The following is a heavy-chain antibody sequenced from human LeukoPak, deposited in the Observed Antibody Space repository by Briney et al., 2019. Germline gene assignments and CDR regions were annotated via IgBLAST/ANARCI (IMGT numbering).Heavy chain of an antibody. J-gene: IGHJ6*02. CDR2: IYSGGST. D-gene: IGHD2-21*02. CDR3: ARTLSDGGYYYGMDV. Sequence: GGSLRLSCAASGFTVSSNYMGWVRQAPGKGLEWVSVIYSGGSTYYADSVKGRFTISRDNSKNTLYLQMNSLRAEDTAVYYCARTLSDGGYYYGMDVWGQGPRSPSP. CDR1: GFTVSSNY. V-gene: IGHV3-53*01.